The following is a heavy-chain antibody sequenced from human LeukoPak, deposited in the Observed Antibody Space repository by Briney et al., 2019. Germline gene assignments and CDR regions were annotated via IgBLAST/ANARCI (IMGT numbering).Heavy chain of an antibody. CDR1: GFSFSGHD. D-gene: IGHD2-2*01. Sequence: GGSLRLSCAASGFSFSGHDMNWVRQAPGKGPEWVSSISFSSTYIYYADSVRGRFTISRDNAKNSLYLQMNSLRVEDTAVYYCARADCSSSTCYLRRSWFDPWGQGTLVTVSS. CDR2: ISFSSTYI. V-gene: IGHV3-21*01. CDR3: ARADCSSSTCYLRRSWFDP. J-gene: IGHJ5*02.